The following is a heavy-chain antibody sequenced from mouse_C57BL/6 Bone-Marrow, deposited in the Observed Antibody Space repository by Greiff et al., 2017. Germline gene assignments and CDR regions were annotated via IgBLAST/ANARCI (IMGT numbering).Heavy chain of an antibody. CDR3: ARVERYYYAMDY. CDR2: INPYNGGT. CDR1: GYTFTDYY. D-gene: IGHD1-1*01. J-gene: IGHJ4*01. Sequence: EVQLQESGPVLVKPGASVKMSCKASGYTFTDYYMNWVKQSHGKSLEWIGVINPYNGGTSYNQKFKGKATLTVDKSSSTAYMELNSLISEDSAVYYCARVERYYYAMDYWGQGTSVTVSS. V-gene: IGHV1-19*01.